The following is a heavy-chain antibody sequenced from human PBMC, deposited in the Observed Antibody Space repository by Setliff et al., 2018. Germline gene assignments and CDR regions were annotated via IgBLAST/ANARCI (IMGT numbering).Heavy chain of an antibody. CDR3: ARAPPNRYSGSYEYFYMDV. CDR1: GGSFSGYF. D-gene: IGHD1-26*01. J-gene: IGHJ6*03. V-gene: IGHV4-34*01. CDR2: INDRGST. Sequence: TSETLSLTCAVYGGSFSGYFWSWIRQAPGRGLEWIGEINDRGSTHYNPSLKSRVTISIDTSKNQFSLKLTSVTAADTAVYYCARAPPNRYSGSYEYFYMDVWGKGTTVTVSS.